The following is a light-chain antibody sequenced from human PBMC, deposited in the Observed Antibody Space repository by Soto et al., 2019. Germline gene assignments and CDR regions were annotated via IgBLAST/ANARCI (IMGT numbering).Light chain of an antibody. V-gene: IGKV3-15*01. J-gene: IGKJ1*01. Sequence: EIVMTQSPATLSVSPGERATLSCRAGESISNNLAWYQQKPGQAPRLLIYGAATRAAGVPARFTGRGSGTELTLTISSLQSEDFGVYYCQQYNKWPGTFGRGTKVDI. CDR2: GAA. CDR3: QQYNKWPGT. CDR1: ESISNN.